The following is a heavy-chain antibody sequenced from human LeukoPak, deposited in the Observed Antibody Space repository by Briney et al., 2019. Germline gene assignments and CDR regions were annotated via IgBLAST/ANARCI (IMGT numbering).Heavy chain of an antibody. D-gene: IGHD6-19*01. J-gene: IGHJ6*02. CDR3: ARASGSSGWPYYYGMDV. CDR2: IYYSGST. Sequence: SETLSLTCTVSGGSISSGGYYWSWIRQHPGKGLEWIGYIYYSGSTYYNPSLKSRVTISVDTSKNQFSLKLSSVTAADTAVYYFARASGSSGWPYYYGMDVWGQGTTVTVSS. V-gene: IGHV4-31*03. CDR1: GGSISSGGYY.